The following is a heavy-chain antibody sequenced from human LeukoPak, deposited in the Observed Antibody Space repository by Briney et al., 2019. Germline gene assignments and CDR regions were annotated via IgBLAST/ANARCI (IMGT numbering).Heavy chain of an antibody. V-gene: IGHV3-30*04. D-gene: IGHD1-26*01. Sequence: GFTXXGHSMHWVRQAPGKGLEWVAVVAHDEKTIFYADSLKGRFTVSRDNSKNTVYLQMNSLRDEDTAVYYCAREKQSGGTPFDYWGQGSLVTVSS. CDR1: GFTXXGHS. J-gene: IGHJ4*02. CDR2: VAHDEKTI. CDR3: AREKQSGGTPFDY.